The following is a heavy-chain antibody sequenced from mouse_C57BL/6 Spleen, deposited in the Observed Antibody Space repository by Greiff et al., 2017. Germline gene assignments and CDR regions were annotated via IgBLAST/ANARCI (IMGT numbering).Heavy chain of an antibody. J-gene: IGHJ4*01. D-gene: IGHD1-1*01. CDR2: IYPRDGST. CDR1: GYTFTDHT. CDR3: ARSKTGSSSYYYAMDY. Sequence: QVQLQQSDAELVKPGASVKISCKVSGYTFTDHTIHWMKQRPEQGLEWIGYIYPRDGSTKHNEKFKGKATLTADKSSSTAYMQLNSLKSEESAVYFCARSKTGSSSYYYAMDYWGQGTSVTVSS. V-gene: IGHV1-78*01.